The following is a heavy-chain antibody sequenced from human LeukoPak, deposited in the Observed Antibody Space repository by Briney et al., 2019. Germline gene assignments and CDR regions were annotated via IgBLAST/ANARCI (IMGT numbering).Heavy chain of an antibody. CDR1: GFTFSNYA. D-gene: IGHD3-9*01. CDR2: INHSGST. Sequence: GSLRLSCAASGFTFSNYAMSWVRQPPGKGLEWIGEINHSGSTNYNPSLKSRVTISVDTSKNQFSLKLSSVTAADTAVYYCARGDDILTAWGQGTLVTVSS. J-gene: IGHJ4*02. CDR3: ARGDDILTA. V-gene: IGHV4-34*01.